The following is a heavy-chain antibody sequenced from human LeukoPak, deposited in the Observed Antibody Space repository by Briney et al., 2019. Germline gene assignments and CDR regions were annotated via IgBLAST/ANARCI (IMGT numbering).Heavy chain of an antibody. CDR2: ISAYNGNT. Sequence: ASVKVSCKASGYTFTTYYIHWVRQAPGQGLEWMGWISAYNGNTNYAQKLQGRVTMTTDTSTSTAYMELRSLRSDDTAVYYCARGYYSNYQGGMDVWGKGTTVTVSS. J-gene: IGHJ6*03. D-gene: IGHD4-11*01. CDR1: GYTFTTYY. V-gene: IGHV1-18*04. CDR3: ARGYYSNYQGGMDV.